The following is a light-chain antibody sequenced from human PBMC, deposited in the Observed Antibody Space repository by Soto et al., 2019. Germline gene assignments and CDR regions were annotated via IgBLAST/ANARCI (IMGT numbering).Light chain of an antibody. CDR3: SSYAGSNIVV. CDR2: EVS. CDR1: SSDVGGYNF. V-gene: IGLV2-8*01. J-gene: IGLJ2*01. Sequence: QSALTQPPSASGSPGQSVTISCTGTSSDVGGYNFVSWYQQHPGKAPKLMIYEVSERPSGVPDRFSGSKSGNTASLTVSGPPGEDEADYYCSSYAGSNIVVFGGGTKLTVL.